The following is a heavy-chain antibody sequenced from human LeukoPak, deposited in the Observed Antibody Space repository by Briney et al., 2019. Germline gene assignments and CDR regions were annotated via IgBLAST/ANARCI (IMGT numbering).Heavy chain of an antibody. CDR1: GDSVSSNSAT. V-gene: IGHV6-1*01. CDR2: TYYRSKWFN. CDR3: TRAFLYSSSSTFDY. J-gene: IGHJ4*02. D-gene: IGHD6-13*01. Sequence: SQTLSLTCAISGDSVSSNSATWNWIRQSPSRGLEWLGRTYYRSKWFNDYAVSVKSRITVSPDTSENQFSLQLNSVTPEDTAVYYCTRAFLYSSSSTFDYWGQGTLVTVSS.